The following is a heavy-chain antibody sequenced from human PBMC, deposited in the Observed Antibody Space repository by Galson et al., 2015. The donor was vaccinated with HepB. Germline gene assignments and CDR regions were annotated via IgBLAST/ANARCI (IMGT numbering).Heavy chain of an antibody. Sequence: SVKVSCKASGYTFTSYGISWVRQAPGQGLEWMGWISAYNGNTNYAQKLQGRVTMTTDTSTSTAYMELRSLRSDDTAVYYCARGRGYSSSSGGGCFDYWGQGTLVTVSS. V-gene: IGHV1-18*04. J-gene: IGHJ4*02. D-gene: IGHD6-6*01. CDR2: ISAYNGNT. CDR1: GYTFTSYG. CDR3: ARGRGYSSSSGGGCFDY.